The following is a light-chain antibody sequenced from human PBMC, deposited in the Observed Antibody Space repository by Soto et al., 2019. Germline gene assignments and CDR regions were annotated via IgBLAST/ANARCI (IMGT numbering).Light chain of an antibody. J-gene: IGKJ2*01. Sequence: DIQMTQSPSSLSASVGDRVTITCRASQGISNYLAWYQQKPGKVPKLLIYAASTLQSGVPSRFSGSGSGTEFTLTISNLQPDDFGTYYCHQYKSYTPYTIGQGTKVDIK. CDR1: QGISNY. CDR2: AAS. V-gene: IGKV1-27*01. CDR3: HQYKSYTPYT.